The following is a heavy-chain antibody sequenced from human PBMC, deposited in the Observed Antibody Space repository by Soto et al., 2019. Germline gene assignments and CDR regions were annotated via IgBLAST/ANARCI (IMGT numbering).Heavy chain of an antibody. CDR3: AREAASDPSFYYHYMDV. D-gene: IGHD3-10*01. Sequence: QEQLVQSGAEVKKPGAPVKVSCKASGYTFSNYNINWVRQASGQGLEWMGWMNPDSGNTGYVEKFQGRVTMTRNSSISSAYMELSGLRSEDTAVYYCAREAASDPSFYYHYMDVWGKGTTVTVSS. CDR1: GYTFSNYN. CDR2: MNPDSGNT. V-gene: IGHV1-8*01. J-gene: IGHJ6*03.